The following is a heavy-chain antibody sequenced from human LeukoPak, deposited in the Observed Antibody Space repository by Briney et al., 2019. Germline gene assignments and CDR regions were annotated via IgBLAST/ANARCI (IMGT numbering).Heavy chain of an antibody. CDR1: GFTFSNYA. V-gene: IGHV3-23*01. D-gene: IGHD2/OR15-2a*01. CDR3: AKSPVGSTFGQNPYYFFKY. CDR2: ISGNGDYT. Sequence: GGSLGLSCAASGFTFSNYAMSWVRQAPGKGLQWVSTISGNGDYTYYADSVEGRLTISRDTSKNTLHLQMSSLGAEDTAVYYCAKSPVGSTFGQNPYYFFKYWGQGTLVTVSS. J-gene: IGHJ4*02.